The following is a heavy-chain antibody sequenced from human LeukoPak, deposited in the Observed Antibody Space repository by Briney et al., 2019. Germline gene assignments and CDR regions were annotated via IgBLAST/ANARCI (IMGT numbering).Heavy chain of an antibody. J-gene: IGHJ3*02. Sequence: GESLKISWKGSGYSFTSYWIGWVRQLPGKGLEGMGIIYPGDSDTRYSPSFQGQVTISADKSISTAYLQWSSLKASDTAMYYCARRPLMFDGYDAFDIWGQGTMVTVSS. CDR2: IYPGDSDT. V-gene: IGHV5-51*01. CDR3: ARRPLMFDGYDAFDI. D-gene: IGHD5-24*01. CDR1: GYSFTSYW.